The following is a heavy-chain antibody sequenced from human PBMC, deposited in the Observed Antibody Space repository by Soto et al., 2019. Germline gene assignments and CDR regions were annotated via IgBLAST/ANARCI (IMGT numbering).Heavy chain of an antibody. V-gene: IGHV1-3*01. CDR3: ARRLSAFDV. CDR1: GYTFLNYA. CDR2: VNPSNGYT. J-gene: IGHJ3*01. Sequence: QVQLVQSGAEVRKPGASVKLSCKTSGYTFLNYAIHWVRQAPGQGLEWMGWVNPSNGYTRYSENSQARLSLTRDTSANTAYMELTSLRSEDTAVYYCARRLSAFDVWGQGTVVTVSS.